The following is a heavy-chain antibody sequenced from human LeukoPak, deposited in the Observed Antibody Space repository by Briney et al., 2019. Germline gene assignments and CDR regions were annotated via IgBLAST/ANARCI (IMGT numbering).Heavy chain of an antibody. J-gene: IGHJ5*02. D-gene: IGHD1-26*01. CDR1: GGSISNYY. CDR2: IYYSGST. CDR3: AREGPSSSGSYLNCFDP. Sequence: SGTLSLTCTVSGGSISNYYWSWFRQPPGKGLEWIGYIYYSGSTKYNPSLKSRVTISVDTSKNQFSLKLSSVTAADTAVYYCAREGPSSSGSYLNCFDPWGQGTLVTVSS. V-gene: IGHV4-59*01.